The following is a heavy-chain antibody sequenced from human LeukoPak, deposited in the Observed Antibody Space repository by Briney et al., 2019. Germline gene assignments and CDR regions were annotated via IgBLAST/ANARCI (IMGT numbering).Heavy chain of an antibody. D-gene: IGHD1-26*01. J-gene: IGHJ4*02. Sequence: SETLSLTCTVSGGSISSSSYYWGWIRQPPGKGLEWIGSIYYSGSTYYNPSLKSRVTISVDTSKNQFSLKLSSVTAADTAVYYCAGYSGSYSLDYWGQGTLVTVSS. CDR3: AGYSGSYSLDY. V-gene: IGHV4-39*01. CDR1: GGSISSSSYY. CDR2: IYYSGST.